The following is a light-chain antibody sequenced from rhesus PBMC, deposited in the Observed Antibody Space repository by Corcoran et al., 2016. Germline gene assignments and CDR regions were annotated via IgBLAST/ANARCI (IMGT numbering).Light chain of an antibody. J-gene: IGKJ1*01. CDR2: YAS. CDR1: QDISSH. Sequence: DIQMTQSPSSLSASVGDTVTITCRASQDISSHLAWYQQKPGKAPKPLIYYASNLESGVPSRFSGSGSGTDFTLTISRLQPEDFATYYYQQHNSYPPTFGQGTKVEIK. V-gene: IGKV1S14*01. CDR3: QQHNSYPPT.